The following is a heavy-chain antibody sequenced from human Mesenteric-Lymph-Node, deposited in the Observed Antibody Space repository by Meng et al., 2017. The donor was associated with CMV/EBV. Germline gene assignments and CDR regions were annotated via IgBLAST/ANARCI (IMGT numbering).Heavy chain of an antibody. D-gene: IGHD2-21*02. CDR3: ARKGVTGRPGLYYFDY. J-gene: IGHJ4*02. Sequence: GSLRPSFGVYGGSFSGAYWTWIRQSPGKGLEWIGEINHSGSTNYNPSFNSRVTMSVDTSKNQVSLKLNSVTAADTAVYYCARKGVTGRPGLYYFDYWGQGTLVTVSS. V-gene: IGHV4-34*01. CDR1: GGSFSGAY. CDR2: INHSGST.